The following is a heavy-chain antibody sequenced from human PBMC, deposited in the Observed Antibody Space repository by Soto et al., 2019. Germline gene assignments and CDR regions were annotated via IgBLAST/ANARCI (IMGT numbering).Heavy chain of an antibody. V-gene: IGHV4-30-4*01. Sequence: QVQLQESGPGLVKPSQTLSLTCTVSGGSISSGDYYWCWIRQPPGKGLEWIGSIFYSGNTHYNPAIRSRLTISVDTSKNQFSLKLSSVTAADTAVYYCARASAYTATDFDYWGQGTLVTVSS. D-gene: IGHD2-15*01. CDR2: IFYSGNT. CDR3: ARASAYTATDFDY. CDR1: GGSISSGDYY. J-gene: IGHJ4*02.